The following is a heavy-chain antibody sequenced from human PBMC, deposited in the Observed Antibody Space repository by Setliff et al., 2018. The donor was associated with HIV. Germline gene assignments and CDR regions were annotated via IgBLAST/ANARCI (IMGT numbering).Heavy chain of an antibody. D-gene: IGHD6-19*01. Sequence: PGESLKISCAASGFTFTFSTYTMNWVRQAPGKGLEWVSSINGDSTFIYYADSVKGRFTISRDNAKNSLYLQMNSLRAEDTAVYYCAKNSAWAVIGSDYYLDFWGQGTLVTVSS. CDR3: AKNSAWAVIGSDYYLDF. V-gene: IGHV3-21*01. J-gene: IGHJ4*02. CDR1: GFTFTFSTYT. CDR2: INGDSTFI.